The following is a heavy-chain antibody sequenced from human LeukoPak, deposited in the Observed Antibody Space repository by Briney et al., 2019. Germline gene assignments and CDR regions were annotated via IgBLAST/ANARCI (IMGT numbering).Heavy chain of an antibody. CDR2: IYCSGST. CDR3: ARGTTYRGGFDP. J-gene: IGHJ5*02. Sequence: SETLSLTCTVSGGSISSGDYYWSWIRQPPGKGLEWIGYIYCSGSTYYNPSLKSRVTISVDTSKNQFSLKLSSVTAADTAVYYCARGTTYRGGFDPWGQGTLVTVSS. CDR1: GGSISSGDYY. D-gene: IGHD1-1*01. V-gene: IGHV4-30-4*01.